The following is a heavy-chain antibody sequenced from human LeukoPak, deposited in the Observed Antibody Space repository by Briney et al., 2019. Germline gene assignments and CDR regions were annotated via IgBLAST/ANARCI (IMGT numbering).Heavy chain of an antibody. V-gene: IGHV1-2*02. CDR1: GYTFTGYY. Sequence: ASVKVSCKTSGYTFTGYYMHWVRQAPGQGLEWMGWINPNSGGTNYAQKFQGRVTMTTDTSTSTAYMELRSLRSDDTAIYYCARAGNYYDSSGGTYYFDHWGQGTLVTVSS. D-gene: IGHD3-22*01. J-gene: IGHJ4*02. CDR2: INPNSGGT. CDR3: ARAGNYYDSSGGTYYFDH.